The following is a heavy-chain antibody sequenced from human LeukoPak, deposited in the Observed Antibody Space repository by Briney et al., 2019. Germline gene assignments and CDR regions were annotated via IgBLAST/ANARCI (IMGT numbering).Heavy chain of an antibody. CDR2: IIPIFGTA. D-gene: IGHD6-19*01. V-gene: IGHV1-69*13. Sequence: SVKVSCKASGGTFSSYAISWVRQAPGQGLEWMGGIIPIFGTANYAQKFQGRVTITADESTSTAYMELSSLRSEDTAVYYCAREAVAGTRTPDYWGQGTPVTVSS. CDR3: AREAVAGTRTPDY. CDR1: GGTFSSYA. J-gene: IGHJ4*02.